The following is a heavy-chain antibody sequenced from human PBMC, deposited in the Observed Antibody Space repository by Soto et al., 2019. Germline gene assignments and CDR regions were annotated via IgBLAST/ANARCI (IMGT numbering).Heavy chain of an antibody. CDR1: GFTFSSYA. CDR3: ARSAGGSYPQYDY. Sequence: QVQLVESGGGVVQPGRSLRLSCAASGFTFSSYAMHWVRQAPGTGLEWVAVISYDGRDKYYPDSVKGRFTISRDNSKNTLYLQMNSLRAEDTAVHYCARSAGGSYPQYDYWGQGTLVTVSS. CDR2: ISYDGRDK. V-gene: IGHV3-30*04. J-gene: IGHJ4*02. D-gene: IGHD1-26*01.